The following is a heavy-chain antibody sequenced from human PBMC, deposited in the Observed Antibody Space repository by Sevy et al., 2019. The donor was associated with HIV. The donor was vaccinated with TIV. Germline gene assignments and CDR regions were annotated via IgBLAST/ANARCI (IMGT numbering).Heavy chain of an antibody. Sequence: GGSLRLSCTASGFTFGDYAMSWFRQAPGKGLEWVGFIRSKAYGGTTEYAASVKDRFTISRDDSKSIAYLQMNSLKTEDTAVYYCTSFVDGSGSYSNWGQGTLVTVSS. CDR2: IRSKAYGGTT. CDR1: GFTFGDYA. V-gene: IGHV3-49*03. CDR3: TSFVDGSGSYSN. D-gene: IGHD3-10*01. J-gene: IGHJ4*02.